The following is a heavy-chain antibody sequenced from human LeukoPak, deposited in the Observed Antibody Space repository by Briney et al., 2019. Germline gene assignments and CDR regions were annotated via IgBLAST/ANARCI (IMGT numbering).Heavy chain of an antibody. CDR2: IYPNTGAT. CDR3: GTLLSNGPFDY. V-gene: IGHV1-2*02. J-gene: IGHJ4*02. CDR1: GYTFTGYY. Sequence: VSVEVSCKASGYTFTGYYMHWVRQAPGQGLEWMGWIYPNTGATKYAQKFQGRVTMTRDTSISTAYMELSGLRSDDTAVYYCGTLLSNGPFDYWGQGSLVTVSS.